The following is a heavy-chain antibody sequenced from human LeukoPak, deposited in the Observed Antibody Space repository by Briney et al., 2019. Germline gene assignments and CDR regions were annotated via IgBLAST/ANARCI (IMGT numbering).Heavy chain of an antibody. D-gene: IGHD3-9*01. CDR3: ARGSIFDWSRRGPYYYYGMDV. CDR2: INHSGST. CDR1: GGSFSGYY. J-gene: IGHJ6*04. Sequence: ASETLSLTCAVYGGSFSGYYWSWIRQPPGKGLEWIGEINHSGSTNYNPSLKSRVTISVDTSKNQFSLKLSSVTAADTAVYYCARGSIFDWSRRGPYYYYGMDVWGKGTTVTVSS. V-gene: IGHV4-34*01.